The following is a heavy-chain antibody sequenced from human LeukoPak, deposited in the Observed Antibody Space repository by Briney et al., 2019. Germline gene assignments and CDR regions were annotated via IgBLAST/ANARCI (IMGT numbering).Heavy chain of an antibody. CDR3: AILPGYSSGWYEVNY. CDR1: GFTFSSYA. V-gene: IGHV3-23*01. CDR2: ISGSGGST. J-gene: IGHJ4*02. Sequence: PGGSLRLSCAASGFTFSSYAMSWVRQAPGKGLEWVSGISGSGGSTYYADSVKGRFNISRDNSRNTLYLQMNSPRAEDTAVYYCAILPGYSSGWYEVNYWGQGTLVTVSS. D-gene: IGHD6-13*01.